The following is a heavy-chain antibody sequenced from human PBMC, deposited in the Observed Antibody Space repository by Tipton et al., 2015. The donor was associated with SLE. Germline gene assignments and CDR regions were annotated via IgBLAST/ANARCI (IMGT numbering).Heavy chain of an antibody. CDR1: GGSINSVGYY. CDR2: IYTSGST. CDR3: ARVGLITPDAFDI. Sequence: TLSLTCTVSGGSINSVGYYWSWIRQPAGKGLDWIGRIYTSGSTNYNPPLKSRVTISLDTSKNQFSLKLNSVTAADTAVYYCARVGLITPDAFDIWGEGTMVTVSS. V-gene: IGHV4-61*02. J-gene: IGHJ3*02. D-gene: IGHD5-24*01.